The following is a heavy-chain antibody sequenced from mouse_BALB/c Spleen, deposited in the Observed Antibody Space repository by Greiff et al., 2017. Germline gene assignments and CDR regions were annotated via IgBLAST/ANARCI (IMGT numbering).Heavy chain of an antibody. Sequence: LVKTGASVKISCKASGYSFTGYYMHWVKQSHGKSLEWIGYISCYNGATSYNQKFKGKATFTVDTSSSTAYMQFNSLTSEDSAVYYCARSDGYYVGYIDYWGQGTTLTVSS. CDR3: ARSDGYYVGYIDY. CDR2: ISCYNGAT. CDR1: GYSFTGYY. J-gene: IGHJ2*01. V-gene: IGHV1S34*01. D-gene: IGHD2-3*01.